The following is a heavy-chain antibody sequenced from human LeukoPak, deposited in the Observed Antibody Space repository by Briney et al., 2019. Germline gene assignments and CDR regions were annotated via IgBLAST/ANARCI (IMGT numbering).Heavy chain of an antibody. CDR3: AKDRTVGASYWYFDL. J-gene: IGHJ2*01. V-gene: IGHV3-23*01. CDR1: GVTLSNYA. D-gene: IGHD1-26*01. CDR2: ISSSGSGGNT. Sequence: NPGGSLRLSCVASGVTLSNYAMSWARQAPGKGLEWVSGISSSGSGGNTYYADSVKGRFTISRDSSRNTLFLLMNTLRAEDTAIYYCAKDRTVGASYWYFDLWGRGTLVTVSS.